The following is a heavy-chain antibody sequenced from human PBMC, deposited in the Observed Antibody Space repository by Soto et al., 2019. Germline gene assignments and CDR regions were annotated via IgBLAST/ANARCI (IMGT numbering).Heavy chain of an antibody. CDR3: ARDKVRGGNNWFDP. D-gene: IGHD3-10*01. CDR2: IYYSGST. CDR1: GGSISSGGYY. V-gene: IGHV4-31*03. J-gene: IGHJ5*02. Sequence: PSETLSLTCTVSGGSISSGGYYWSWIRQHPGKGLEWIGYIYYSGSTYYNPSLKSRVTISVDTSKNQFSLKLSSVTAADTAVYYCARDKVRGGNNWFDPWGQGTLVTVAS.